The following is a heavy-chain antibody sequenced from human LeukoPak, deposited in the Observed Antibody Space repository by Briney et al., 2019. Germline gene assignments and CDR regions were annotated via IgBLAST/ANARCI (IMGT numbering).Heavy chain of an antibody. CDR3: TRDPRHFDS. Sequence: NSGGSLRLSCAASGFTFSDSYMTWVRQAPGKGVEWVACISGSGHDINYSDSVKGRFTISRDNAKNSLYLQMSSLRVEDTAVYYCTRDPRHFDSCGQGTLVTVSS. J-gene: IGHJ5*01. V-gene: IGHV3-11*04. D-gene: IGHD6-6*01. CDR2: ISGSGHDI. CDR1: GFTFSDSY.